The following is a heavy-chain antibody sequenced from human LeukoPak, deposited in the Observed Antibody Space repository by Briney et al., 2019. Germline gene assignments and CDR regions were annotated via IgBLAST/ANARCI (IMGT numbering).Heavy chain of an antibody. V-gene: IGHV3-23*01. Sequence: GGSLRLSCAASGFTFSSYAMSWVRQAPGKGLEWVSAISGSGGSTYYADSVKGRFTISRDNSKNTLYLQMNSLRAEDAAVYYCAKDWGYSYGYRAFDIWGQGTMVTVSS. CDR2: ISGSGGST. CDR1: GFTFSSYA. D-gene: IGHD5-18*01. CDR3: AKDWGYSYGYRAFDI. J-gene: IGHJ3*02.